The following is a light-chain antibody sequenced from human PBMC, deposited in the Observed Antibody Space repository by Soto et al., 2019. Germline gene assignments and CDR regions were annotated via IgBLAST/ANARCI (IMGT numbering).Light chain of an antibody. CDR1: SCDIGAYNY. J-gene: IGLJ3*02. CDR3: YSYTISDTRV. CDR2: DVS. V-gene: IGLV2-14*03. Sequence: QSALTQPASVSGSPGQSITISCTGTSCDIGAYNYVSWYQQHPGKAPSLMIYDVSNRPSGVSDRFSGSKSGNTASLTISGLQAEDEADYYCYSYTISDTRVFGGGTKVTV.